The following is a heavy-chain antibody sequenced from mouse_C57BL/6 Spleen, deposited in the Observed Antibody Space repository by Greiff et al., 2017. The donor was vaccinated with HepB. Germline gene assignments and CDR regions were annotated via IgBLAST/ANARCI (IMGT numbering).Heavy chain of an antibody. CDR1: GYTFTSYG. D-gene: IGHD2-10*02. Sequence: VHLVQSGAELVRPGASVKLSCKASGYTFTSYGISWVKQRTGQGLEWIGEIYPRSGNTYYNEKFKGKATLTADKSSSTAYMELRSLTSEDSAVYFCARKYTDPSPEAMDYWGQGTSVTVSS. CDR3: ARKYTDPSPEAMDY. CDR2: IYPRSGNT. J-gene: IGHJ4*01. V-gene: IGHV1-81*01.